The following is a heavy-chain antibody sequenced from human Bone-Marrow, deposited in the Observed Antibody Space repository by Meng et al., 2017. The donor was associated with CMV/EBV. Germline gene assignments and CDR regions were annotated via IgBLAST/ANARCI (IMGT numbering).Heavy chain of an antibody. CDR2: IYRGGST. V-gene: IGHV4-4*02. Sequence: GSLRLSCAVSGGSVRNINGWTWVRQPPGKGLEWIGEIYRGGSTNYSPSVKSRVTMSVDRSKNHISLRLTSVTAADTAVYYCAKYVGDYGNYYGMDVWGQGTTVTGSS. D-gene: IGHD4-17*01. CDR1: GGSVRNING. J-gene: IGHJ6*02. CDR3: AKYVGDYGNYYGMDV.